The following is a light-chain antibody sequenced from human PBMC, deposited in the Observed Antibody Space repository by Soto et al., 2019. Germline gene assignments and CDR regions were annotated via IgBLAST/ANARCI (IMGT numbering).Light chain of an antibody. J-gene: IGLJ3*02. CDR3: CSYAGTYTLWV. V-gene: IGLV1-40*01. CDR2: GNT. CDR1: NSNIGAGYD. Sequence: QSALTQPPSVSGAPGQRVTISRTGSNSNIGAGYDVHWYQQLPGAAPRLLIYGNTNRPSGVPDRFSASKSDTSASLAISGLQAEDEADYYCCSYAGTYTLWVFGGGTKLTVL.